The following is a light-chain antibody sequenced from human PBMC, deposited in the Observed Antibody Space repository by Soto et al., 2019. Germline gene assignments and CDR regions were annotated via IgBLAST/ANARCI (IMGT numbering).Light chain of an antibody. CDR2: RAS. V-gene: IGKV3-15*01. CDR3: QQYNNWPPYT. CDR1: QSLSGN. Sequence: EIVMTQSPATLAGSPGETVTLSCRASQSLSGNLAWYQQKPGQAPRLLIFRASTRATGVPARFSGGGSGTEFTLTISSLQSEDFAVYYCQQYNNWPPYTFGQGTRLEIK. J-gene: IGKJ5*01.